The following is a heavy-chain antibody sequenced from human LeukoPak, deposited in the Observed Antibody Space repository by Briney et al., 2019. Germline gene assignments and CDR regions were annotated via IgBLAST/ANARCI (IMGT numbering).Heavy chain of an antibody. CDR3: ARETVDTAMVDN. CDR1: GYTFTSYY. D-gene: IGHD5-18*01. J-gene: IGHJ4*02. Sequence: ASVKVSCKSSGYTFTSYYMRWVRQAPGQGLEWMGIINPSGGSTSYAQKFQGRVTMTRDTSTSTVYMELSSLRSEDTAVYYCARETVDTAMVDNWGQGTLVTVSS. CDR2: INPSGGST. V-gene: IGHV1-46*01.